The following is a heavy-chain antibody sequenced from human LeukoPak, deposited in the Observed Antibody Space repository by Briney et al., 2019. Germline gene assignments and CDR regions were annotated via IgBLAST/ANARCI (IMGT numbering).Heavy chain of an antibody. CDR2: INHSGST. V-gene: IGHV4-39*07. CDR3: ARAPRRITIFGVVSDNWFDP. J-gene: IGHJ5*02. CDR1: GGSISSSSYY. Sequence: PSETLSLTCTVSGGSISSSSYYWGWIRQPPGKGLEWIGEINHSGSTNYNPSLKSRVTISVDTSKNQFSLKLSSVTAADTAVYYCARAPRRITIFGVVSDNWFDPWGQGTLVTVSS. D-gene: IGHD3-3*01.